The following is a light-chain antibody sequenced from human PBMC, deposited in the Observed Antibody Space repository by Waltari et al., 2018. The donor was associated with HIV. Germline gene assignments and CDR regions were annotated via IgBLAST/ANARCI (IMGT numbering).Light chain of an antibody. Sequence: QSVLTQPPSASGTLGQAVTISCFGSTSNIGSNTVNCYQHLPGAAPKLIIFRNHQRPSGVPDRFSGSQSGTSAFLTITGLLSGDEATYYCAAWDASLHVLFGGGTQLTVV. CDR1: TSNIGSNT. J-gene: IGLJ2*01. CDR3: AAWDASLHVL. CDR2: RNH. V-gene: IGLV1-44*01.